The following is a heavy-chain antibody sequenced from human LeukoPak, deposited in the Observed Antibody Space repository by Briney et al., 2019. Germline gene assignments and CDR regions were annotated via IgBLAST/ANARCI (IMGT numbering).Heavy chain of an antibody. V-gene: IGHV3-74*01. CDR3: ASDFTGRDDY. CDR1: GFTFSRDW. Sequence: GGSLRLSCAASGFTFSRDWMHWVRQAPGKGLEWVSRMNTDGSRIDYADSVKGRFTISRDNAKNTLYLQMNSLGAEDTAVYSCASDFTGRDDYWGQGTLVTVSS. D-gene: IGHD2-8*02. J-gene: IGHJ4*02. CDR2: MNTDGSRI.